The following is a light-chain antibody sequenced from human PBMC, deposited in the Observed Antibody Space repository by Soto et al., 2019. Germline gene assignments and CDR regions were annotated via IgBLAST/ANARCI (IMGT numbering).Light chain of an antibody. CDR1: SADIGGYNR. Sequence: QSALTQPASVSGSPGQSITISCTGTSADIGGYNRVSWYQQHPGKAPKVIVYEVSHRPSGVSDRFSGSKSDNTAFLTISGLQADDGADYYCTSYTATYTYVFGTGTKLTVL. J-gene: IGLJ1*01. CDR3: TSYTATYTYV. CDR2: EVS. V-gene: IGLV2-14*01.